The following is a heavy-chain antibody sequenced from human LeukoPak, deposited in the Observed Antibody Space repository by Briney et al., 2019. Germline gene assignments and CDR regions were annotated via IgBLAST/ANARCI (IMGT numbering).Heavy chain of an antibody. V-gene: IGHV4-34*01. CDR1: GGSFSGYY. D-gene: IGHD2-2*01. CDR2: INHSGST. Sequence: PSETLSLTCAVYGGSFSGYYWSWIRQPPGKGLEWIGEINHSGSTNYNPSLKSRVTVSVDTSKNQFSLKLSSVTAADTAVYYCARGGYCSSTSCQFDYWGQGTLVTVSS. CDR3: ARGGYCSSTSCQFDY. J-gene: IGHJ4*02.